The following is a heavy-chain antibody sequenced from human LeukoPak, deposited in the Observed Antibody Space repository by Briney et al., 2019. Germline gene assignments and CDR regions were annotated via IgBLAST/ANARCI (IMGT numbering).Heavy chain of an antibody. V-gene: IGHV4-61*01. CDR1: GGSVSSGSYY. D-gene: IGHD6-19*01. CDR2: IYYSGST. J-gene: IGHJ6*02. CDR3: ARRGIAVAGTGYYYFGMDV. Sequence: KTSETLSLTCTVSGGSVSSGSYYWSWIRQLLGKGLEWIGYIYYSGSTNYNPSLKSRVTISVDTSKNQFSLKLRSVTAADTAVYYCARRGIAVAGTGYYYFGMDVWGQGTTVTVSS.